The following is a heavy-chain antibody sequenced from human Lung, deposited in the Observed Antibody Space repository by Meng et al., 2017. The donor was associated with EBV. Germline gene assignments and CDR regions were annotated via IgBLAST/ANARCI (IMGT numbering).Heavy chain of an antibody. CDR1: GYSSTTYA. D-gene: IGHD2-2*01. J-gene: IGHJ4*02. CDR3: AKTGCSSSSCYDY. Sequence: VLLVQQGAGVKETGASGKVSCKGSGYSSTTYAMHWVRQAPGQWLEWMGWINAGNGNTKYSEKFQSRVTITRDTAASTAYMELSSLRSEDTAVYYCAKTGCSSSSCYDYWGQGTLVTVSS. V-gene: IGHV1-3*01. CDR2: INAGNGNT.